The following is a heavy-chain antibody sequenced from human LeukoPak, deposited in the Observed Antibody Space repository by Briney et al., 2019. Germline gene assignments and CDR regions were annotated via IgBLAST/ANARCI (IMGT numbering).Heavy chain of an antibody. J-gene: IGHJ5*02. Sequence: SETLSLTCTVSGGSISSYYWSWIRQPPGRGLEWIGHVNYSGSTNYSPSLKSRVTISVDTSKNQFSLRLSSVTTADTAVYYCARAPTVTDWFDPWGQGTLVTVSS. CDR1: GGSISSYY. CDR3: ARAPTVTDWFDP. V-gene: IGHV4-59*12. D-gene: IGHD4-17*01. CDR2: VNYSGST.